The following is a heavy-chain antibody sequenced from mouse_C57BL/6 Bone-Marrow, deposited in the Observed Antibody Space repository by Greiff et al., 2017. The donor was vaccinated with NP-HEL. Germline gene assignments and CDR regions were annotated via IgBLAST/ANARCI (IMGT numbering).Heavy chain of an antibody. D-gene: IGHD3-2*02. CDR3: AKDSSGLRRFAY. J-gene: IGHJ3*01. Sequence: QVQLQQSGAELARPGASVKLSCKASGYTFTSSGISWVKQRTGPGLEWIGEIYPRSGNTYYNEKFKGKATLTADKSSSTAYMELRSLTSEDSAVYFCAKDSSGLRRFAYWGQGTLVTVSA. CDR2: IYPRSGNT. V-gene: IGHV1-81*01. CDR1: GYTFTSSG.